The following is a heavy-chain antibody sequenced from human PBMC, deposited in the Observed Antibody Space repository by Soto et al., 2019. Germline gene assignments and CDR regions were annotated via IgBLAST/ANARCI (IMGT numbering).Heavy chain of an antibody. CDR1: GGSFSRYN. V-gene: IGHV1-69*02. CDR3: ALMVEMATIPLYYFDY. D-gene: IGHD5-12*01. CDR2: IIPLLGIA. J-gene: IGHJ4*02. Sequence: QVQLVQSGAEVKKPGSSVNVSCKDSGGSFSRYNISWVRQAPGQGLECLGRIIPLLGIAKYAQKIQGRVKLNADKSTRTAYMELSSVRSEDTAVYYCALMVEMATIPLYYFDYWGQGTLVTVSS.